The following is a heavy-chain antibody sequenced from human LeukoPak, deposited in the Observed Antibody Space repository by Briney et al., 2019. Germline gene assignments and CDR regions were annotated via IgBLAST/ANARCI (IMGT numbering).Heavy chain of an antibody. CDR3: ARANGGNNRGAFDI. D-gene: IGHD4-23*01. CDR1: GFTFDDYG. V-gene: IGHV3-20*04. Sequence: GGSLRPSCAASGFTFDDYGMSWVRQAPGKGLEWVSGINWNGGSTGYADSVKGRFTISRDNAKNSLYLQMNSLRAEDTALYYCARANGGNNRGAFDIWGQGTMVTVSS. J-gene: IGHJ3*02. CDR2: INWNGGST.